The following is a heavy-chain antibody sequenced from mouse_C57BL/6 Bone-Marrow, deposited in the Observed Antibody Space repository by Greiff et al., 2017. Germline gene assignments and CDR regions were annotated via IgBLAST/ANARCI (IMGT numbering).Heavy chain of an antibody. D-gene: IGHD1-1*01. V-gene: IGHV1-62-2*01. CDR3: ARHGHYYYGSSYYFDY. CDR2: FYPGSGSI. CDR1: GYTFTEYT. Sequence: VKLQQSGAELVKPGASVKLSCKASGYTFTEYTIHWVKQRSGQGLEWIGWFYPGSGSIKYNEKFKDKATLTADKSSSTVYMELSRLTSEGSAVYFCARHGHYYYGSSYYFDYWGQGTTLTVSS. J-gene: IGHJ2*01.